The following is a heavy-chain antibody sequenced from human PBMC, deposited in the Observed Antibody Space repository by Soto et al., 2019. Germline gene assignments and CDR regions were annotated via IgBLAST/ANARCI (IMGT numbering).Heavy chain of an antibody. J-gene: IGHJ3*02. V-gene: IGHV1-24*01. D-gene: IGHD3-10*01. CDR3: ATGEVVRACDI. CDR2: FDPEDGET. Sequence: ASLKVSCNVSGYTLTELSMHWVLQAPGKGLEWMGGFDPEDGETIYAQKFQGRVTMTEDTSTDTAYMELSSLRSEDTAVYYCATGEVVRACDIWGQGTMDIVSS. CDR1: GYTLTELS.